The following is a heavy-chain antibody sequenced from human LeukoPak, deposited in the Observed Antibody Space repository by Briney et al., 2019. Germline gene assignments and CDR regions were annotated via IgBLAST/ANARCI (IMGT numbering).Heavy chain of an antibody. CDR1: GFTFSSYA. J-gene: IGHJ4*02. CDR2: IRQDGSEK. V-gene: IGHV3-7*01. Sequence: GGSLRLSCAASGFTFSSYAMHWVRQAPGKGLEWVANIRQDGSEKYYVDSVKGRFTISRDNAKSSLYLQMNSLRVEDTAVYYCTRGVTIVPDYWGQGTLVTVSS. D-gene: IGHD2-8*01. CDR3: TRGVTIVPDY.